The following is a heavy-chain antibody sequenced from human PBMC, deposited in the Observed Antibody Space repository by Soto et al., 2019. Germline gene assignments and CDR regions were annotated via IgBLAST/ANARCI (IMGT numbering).Heavy chain of an antibody. CDR1: GGTFSSYA. Sequence: QVPLVQSGAEVKKPGSSVKVSCKASGGTFSSYAISWVRQAPGQGLEWMGGIIPIFGTANYAQKFQGRVTITADESTSTAYMELSSLRSEDTAVYYCATTIASSETMFIIAVAGTYFDYWGQGTLVTVSS. V-gene: IGHV1-69*01. CDR2: IIPIFGTA. CDR3: ATTIASSETMFIIAVAGTYFDY. D-gene: IGHD6-19*01. J-gene: IGHJ4*02.